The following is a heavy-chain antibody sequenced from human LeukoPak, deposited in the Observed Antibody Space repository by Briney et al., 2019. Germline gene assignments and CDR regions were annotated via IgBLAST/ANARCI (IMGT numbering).Heavy chain of an antibody. CDR1: GGSFRGYY. J-gene: IGHJ4*02. CDR2: INHSGST. Sequence: SETLSLTCAVYGGSFRGYYWSWIRQPPGKGLGWIGEINHSGSTNYNPSLKSRVTISVDTSKNQFSLKLSSVTAADTAVYYCARVLRYFDWLSYYFDYWGQGTLVTVSS. D-gene: IGHD3-9*01. V-gene: IGHV4-34*01. CDR3: ARVLRYFDWLSYYFDY.